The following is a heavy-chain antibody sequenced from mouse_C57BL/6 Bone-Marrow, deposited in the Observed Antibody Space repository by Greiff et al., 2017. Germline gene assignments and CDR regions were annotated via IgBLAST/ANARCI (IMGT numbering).Heavy chain of an antibody. CDR2: ISSGGSYT. CDR3: ARPDYFDY. Sequence: EVKLVESGGDLVKPGGSLKLSCAASGFTFSSYGMSWVRQTPDKRLEWVATISSGGSYTYYPDSVNGRFTISRDNAKNTLYLQMSSLKSEDTAMYYCARPDYFDYWGQGTTLTVSS. CDR1: GFTFSSYG. V-gene: IGHV5-6*01. J-gene: IGHJ2*01.